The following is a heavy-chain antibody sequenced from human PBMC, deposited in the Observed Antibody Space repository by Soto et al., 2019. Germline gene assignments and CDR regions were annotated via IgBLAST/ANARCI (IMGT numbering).Heavy chain of an antibody. CDR1: GFTFSSYA. J-gene: IGHJ4*02. Sequence: GGSLRLSCAASGFTFSSYAMHWVRQAPGKGLGWVAVISYDGSNKYYADSVKGRFTISRDNSKNTLYLQMNSLRAEDTAVYYCARGLVLFDYWGQGTLVTVSS. D-gene: IGHD3-9*01. CDR2: ISYDGSNK. CDR3: ARGLVLFDY. V-gene: IGHV3-30-3*01.